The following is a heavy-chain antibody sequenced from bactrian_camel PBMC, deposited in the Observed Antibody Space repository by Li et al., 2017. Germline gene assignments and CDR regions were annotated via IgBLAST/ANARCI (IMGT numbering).Heavy chain of an antibody. J-gene: IGHJ6*01. D-gene: IGHD6*01. CDR1: GFNFSRNG. CDR3: SNLGGHGGSWSGFGF. V-gene: IGHV3S19*01. Sequence: DVQLVESGGGSVKPGEALTLSCAAAGFNFSRNGMAWIRQAAGRGLEWVASINLDGAWTAYSDPVKSRFTISRDNAKNTVYLQLNSLKTEDMAMYYCSNLGGHGGSWSGFGFWGQGTQVTVS. CDR2: INLDGAWT.